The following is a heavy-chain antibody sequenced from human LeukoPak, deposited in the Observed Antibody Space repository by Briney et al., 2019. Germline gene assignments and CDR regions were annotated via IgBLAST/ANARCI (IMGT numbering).Heavy chain of an antibody. CDR1: GFTVSSNY. CDR3: ARSSLDILTGYPIYYFDY. Sequence: GGSLRLSCAASGFTVSSNYMSWVRQAPGKGLEWVSVIYSGGSTYYADSVKGRFTISRDNSKNTLYLQMNSLRAEDTAVYYCARSSLDILTGYPIYYFDYWGQGTLVTVSS. V-gene: IGHV3-53*01. J-gene: IGHJ4*02. D-gene: IGHD3-9*01. CDR2: IYSGGST.